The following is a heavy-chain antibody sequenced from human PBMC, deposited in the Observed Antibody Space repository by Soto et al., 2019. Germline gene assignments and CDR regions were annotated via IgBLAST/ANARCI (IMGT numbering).Heavy chain of an antibody. CDR3: AKGARGLGRTVGVIDFDY. D-gene: IGHD3-10*01. CDR2: IKQDGSEK. V-gene: IGHV3-7*01. J-gene: IGHJ4*02. Sequence: GGSLRLSCAASGFTFSSYWMSWVRQAPGKGLEWVANIKQDGSEKYYVDSVKGRFTISRDNAKNSLYLQMNSLRAEDTAVYYCAKGARGLGRTVGVIDFDYWGQGTLVTVSS. CDR1: GFTFSSYW.